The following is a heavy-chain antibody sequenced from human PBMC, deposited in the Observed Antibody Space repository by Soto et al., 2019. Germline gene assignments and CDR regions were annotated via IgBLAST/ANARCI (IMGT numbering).Heavy chain of an antibody. CDR1: GGSVSSGSYY. Sequence: SETLSLTCTVSGGSVSSGSYYWSWIRQPPGKGLEWIGYIYYSGSTNYNPSLKSRVTISVDTSKNQFSLKLSSVTAADTAVYYCATRWYSYGSGSYDYWGQGTLVTVSS. CDR3: ATRWYSYGSGSYDY. J-gene: IGHJ4*02. D-gene: IGHD3-10*01. V-gene: IGHV4-61*01. CDR2: IYYSGST.